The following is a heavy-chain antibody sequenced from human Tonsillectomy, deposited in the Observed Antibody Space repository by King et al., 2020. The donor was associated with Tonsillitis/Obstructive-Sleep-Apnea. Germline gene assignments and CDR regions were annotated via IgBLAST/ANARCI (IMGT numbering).Heavy chain of an antibody. CDR3: ARDYDYGFDY. J-gene: IGHJ4*02. V-gene: IGHV3-48*02. D-gene: IGHD4-17*01. CDR1: GFTFSSYS. CDR2: IRRSNI. Sequence: VQLVESGGGLVQPGGSLRLSCAASGFTFSSYSMNWVRQAPGKGLEWVSSIRRSNIYYADAVKGRFTISRDDAKSSLYLQMNSLRDEDTAVYYCARDYDYGFDYWGQGTLVTVSS.